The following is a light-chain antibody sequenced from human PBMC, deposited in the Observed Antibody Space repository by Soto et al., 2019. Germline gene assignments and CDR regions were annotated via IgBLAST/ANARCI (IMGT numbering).Light chain of an antibody. V-gene: IGKV4-1*01. CDR2: WAS. Sequence: DIVMTQSPDSLAVSLGERATINCKSSQSLLHLAWYQQKPGQPPKLLVYWASTRESGVPDRFSGSGSGTEFTLTISSLQAEDVAVYYCQQRSNWLTFGGGTKVEIK. CDR1: QSLLH. CDR3: QQRSNWLT. J-gene: IGKJ4*01.